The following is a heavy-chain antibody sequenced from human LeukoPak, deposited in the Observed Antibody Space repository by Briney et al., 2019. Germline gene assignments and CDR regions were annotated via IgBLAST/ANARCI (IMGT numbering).Heavy chain of an antibody. Sequence: GASVKVSCKASGGTFSSYAISWVRQATGQGLEWMGWMNPNSGNTGYAQKFQGRVTMTRNTSISTAYMELSSLRSEDTAVYYCASLRSLYCSSTSCYSYYYYGMDVWGQGTTVTVSS. V-gene: IGHV1-8*02. J-gene: IGHJ6*02. CDR1: GGTFSSYA. D-gene: IGHD2-2*01. CDR2: MNPNSGNT. CDR3: ASLRSLYCSSTSCYSYYYYGMDV.